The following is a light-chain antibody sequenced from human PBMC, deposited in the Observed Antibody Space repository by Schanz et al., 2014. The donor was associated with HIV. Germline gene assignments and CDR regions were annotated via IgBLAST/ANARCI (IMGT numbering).Light chain of an antibody. CDR1: SSDVGGYNY. CDR2: EVT. V-gene: IGLV2-8*01. Sequence: QSALTQPPSASGSPGQSVTISCTGTSSDVGGYNYVSWYQQHPDKAPKLLIYEVTKRPSGVPDRFSGSKSGNTASLTVSGLQAEDEGQYYCCSYADRNIVLFGGGTKLTVL. J-gene: IGLJ2*01. CDR3: CSYADRNIVL.